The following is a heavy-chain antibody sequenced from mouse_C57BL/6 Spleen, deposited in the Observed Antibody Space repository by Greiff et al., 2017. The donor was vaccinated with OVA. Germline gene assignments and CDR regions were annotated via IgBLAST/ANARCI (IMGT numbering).Heavy chain of an antibody. CDR3: AIPSTTVVAWDFEV. CDR1: GYTFTSYW. D-gene: IGHD1-1*01. V-gene: IGHV1-74*01. J-gene: IGHJ1*03. Sequence: QVQLQQPGAELVKPGASVKVSCKASGYTFTSYWMHWVKQRPGQGLEWIGRIHPSDSDTNYNQKFKGKATLTVDKSSSTAYMQLSSLTSEDSAVYYCAIPSTTVVAWDFEVWGTGTTVTVSS. CDR2: IHPSDSDT.